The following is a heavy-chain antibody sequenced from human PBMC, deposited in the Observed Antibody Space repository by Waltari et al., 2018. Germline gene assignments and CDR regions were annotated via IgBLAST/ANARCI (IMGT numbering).Heavy chain of an antibody. J-gene: IGHJ4*02. V-gene: IGHV1-2*02. CDR2: INPNSGGT. D-gene: IGHD6-19*01. Sequence: QVQLVQSGAEVKKPGASVKVSCQASGYTFTGYYMHWVRQAPGQGLEWMAGINPNSGGTDYAQKFQGRVTMTRDTAISTAYMELSRLRSDDTAVYYCARDDSSGSYYFDCWGQGTLVTVSS. CDR1: GYTFTGYY. CDR3: ARDDSSGSYYFDC.